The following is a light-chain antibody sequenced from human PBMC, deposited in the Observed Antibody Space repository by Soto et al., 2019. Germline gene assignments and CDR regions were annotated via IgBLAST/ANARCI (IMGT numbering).Light chain of an antibody. CDR2: HAS. Sequence: AIQMTQSPSSLSASVGDTVTITCRASRGVGHDLGWYQQKPGKAPKLLSYHASTLQSGVPSRFSGSGSGTDFTLTISSLQAEDFATYYCLQDYDNPLTFGGGTKVEIK. CDR1: RGVGHD. V-gene: IGKV1-6*01. J-gene: IGKJ4*01. CDR3: LQDYDNPLT.